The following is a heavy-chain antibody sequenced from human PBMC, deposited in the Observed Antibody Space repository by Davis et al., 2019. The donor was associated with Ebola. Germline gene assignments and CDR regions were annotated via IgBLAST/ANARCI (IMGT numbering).Heavy chain of an antibody. V-gene: IGHV4-59*01. CDR3: ARGSVTNRPPDY. J-gene: IGHJ4*02. D-gene: IGHD1-14*01. CDR1: GGSISSYY. Sequence: SDTLSLTCTVPGGSISSYYWSWIPKSPGKGLECIGYIYYSGSTNYNPSLNSRVTISVDTSKNQFSLNLSSVTAADTAVYYCARGSVTNRPPDYWGQGTLVTVSS. CDR2: IYYSGST.